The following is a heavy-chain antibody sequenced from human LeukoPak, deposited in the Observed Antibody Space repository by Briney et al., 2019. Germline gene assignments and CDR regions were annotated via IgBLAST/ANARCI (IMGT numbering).Heavy chain of an antibody. CDR1: GGTFSSYA. V-gene: IGHV1-69*01. CDR2: IIPIFGTA. CDR3: AREQPHYYYYYMDV. D-gene: IGHD5-18*01. Sequence: SVKVSCKASGGTFSSYAISWVRRAPGQGLEWMGGIIPIFGTANYAQKFQGRVTITADESTSTAYMELSSLRSEDTAVYYCAREQPHYYYYYMDVWGKGTTVTVSS. J-gene: IGHJ6*03.